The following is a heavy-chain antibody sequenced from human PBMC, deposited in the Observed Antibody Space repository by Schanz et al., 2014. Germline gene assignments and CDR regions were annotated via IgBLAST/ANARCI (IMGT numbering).Heavy chain of an antibody. Sequence: EMQLLESGGGLVQPGGSLRLSCAGSGFTFSNYAMTWVRQAPGKGLEWVSAISGSGGSTYYADSVKGRFTIARDNFKGALYLQMSSLRAEDTAVYYCAKSLESCPGGRCSRGYFDYWGQGTLVNGSS. J-gene: IGHJ4*02. CDR2: ISGSGGST. V-gene: IGHV3-23*01. CDR1: GFTFSNYA. D-gene: IGHD2-8*02. CDR3: AKSLESCPGGRCSRGYFDY.